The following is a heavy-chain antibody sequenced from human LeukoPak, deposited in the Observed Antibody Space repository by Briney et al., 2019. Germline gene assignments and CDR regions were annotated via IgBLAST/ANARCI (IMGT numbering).Heavy chain of an antibody. CDR1: GDSLSSNSAA. CDR2: TYYRSKWHN. J-gene: IGHJ4*02. V-gene: IGHV6-1*01. CDR3: ARSAGHFDY. Sequence: SQTLSLTCAISGDSLSSNSAAWNWIRQSPSRGLEWLGRTYYRSKWHNDYTLSVKSRITINPATSKNQFSLQLNSVTPEDMAVYYCARSAGHFDYWGQGTLVTVSS.